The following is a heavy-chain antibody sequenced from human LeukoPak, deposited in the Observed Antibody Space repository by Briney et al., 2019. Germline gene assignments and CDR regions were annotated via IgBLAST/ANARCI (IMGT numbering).Heavy chain of an antibody. J-gene: IGHJ4*02. Sequence: PGGSLRLSCAASGFTFSTYYMSWIRQPPGKGLEWIGNIYYDGRNYYNPSLKSRVTISVDTSKNQFSLKVTSVTAADTAVYSCARGEEEQPGLPYTVVLDYWGQGTLVTVSS. D-gene: IGHD2-2*01. V-gene: IGHV4-59*08. CDR1: GFTFSTYY. CDR3: ARGEEEQPGLPYTVVLDY. CDR2: IYYDGRN.